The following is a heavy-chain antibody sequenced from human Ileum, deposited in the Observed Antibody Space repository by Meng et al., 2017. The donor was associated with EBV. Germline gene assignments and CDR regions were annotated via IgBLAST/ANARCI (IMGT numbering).Heavy chain of an antibody. CDR3: ARTGVSHAFDY. V-gene: IGHV4-4*02. J-gene: IGHJ4*02. CDR2: IYHSGST. CDR1: CGSMNNKNW. D-gene: IGHD2-8*01. Sequence: QVQREQLGLRLVKSSVTLALICWVSCGSMNNKNWWTWVRQPPGKGLKWIGEIYHSGSTKYTPSLQSRATISVAMSKKQFSLKLRSVPAADTAVYYCARTGVSHAFDYWGQGTLVTVSS.